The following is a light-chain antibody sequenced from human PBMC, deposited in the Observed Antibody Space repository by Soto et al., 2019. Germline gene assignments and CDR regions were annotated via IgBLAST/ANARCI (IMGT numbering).Light chain of an antibody. Sequence: QSVLTQPPSASGTPRQRVTISCSGSSSNIGSNTVNWYQQLPGTAPKLLIYSNNQRPSGVPDRFSGSKSGTSASLAISGLQSEDEADYYCAAWDDSLNGPYVFGTGTKLTVL. CDR3: AAWDDSLNGPYV. CDR1: SSNIGSNT. J-gene: IGLJ1*01. V-gene: IGLV1-44*01. CDR2: SNN.